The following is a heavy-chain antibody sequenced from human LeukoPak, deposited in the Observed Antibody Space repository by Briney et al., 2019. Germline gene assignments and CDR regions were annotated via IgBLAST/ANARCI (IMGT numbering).Heavy chain of an antibody. J-gene: IGHJ4*02. D-gene: IGHD5-18*01. CDR2: INNDGSST. CDR1: GFTFSSYW. Sequence: GGSLRLSCAASGFTFSSYWMSWVRQAPGKGLEWVSRINNDGSSTIYADFVKGRFTISRDNAKNTLYLQMNSLRAEDTAVYYCARDGDTVLVPIDYWGQGTLVTVTS. V-gene: IGHV3-74*01. CDR3: ARDGDTVLVPIDY.